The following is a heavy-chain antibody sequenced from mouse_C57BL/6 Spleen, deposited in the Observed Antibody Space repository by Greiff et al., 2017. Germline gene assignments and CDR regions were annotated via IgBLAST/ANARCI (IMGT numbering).Heavy chain of an antibody. CDR2: IDPENGDT. D-gene: IGHD3-2*02. J-gene: IGHJ3*01. CDR1: GFNIKDDY. V-gene: IGHV14-4*01. CDR3: TTSLAQATFAY. Sequence: EVQLVESGAELVRPGASVKLSCTASGFNIKDDYMHWVKQRPEQGLEWIGWIDPENGDTEYASKFQGKATITADTSSNTAYLQLSSLTSEDTAVYYCTTSLAQATFAYWGQGTLVTVSA.